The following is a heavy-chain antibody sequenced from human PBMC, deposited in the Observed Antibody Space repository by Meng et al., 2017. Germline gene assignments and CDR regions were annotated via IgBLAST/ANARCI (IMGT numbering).Heavy chain of an antibody. Sequence: SETLSLTLTVPGGPISSYYWSWIRQPAGKGLEWIGRIYTSGSTNYNPSLKSRVTMSVDTSKKQFSLMLSAVTAADTAVYYCARDFPHTYDILTGYYNGAFDIWGQGTMVTVSS. J-gene: IGHJ3*02. CDR3: ARDFPHTYDILTGYYNGAFDI. D-gene: IGHD3-9*01. CDR1: GGPISSYY. CDR2: IYTSGST. V-gene: IGHV4-4*07.